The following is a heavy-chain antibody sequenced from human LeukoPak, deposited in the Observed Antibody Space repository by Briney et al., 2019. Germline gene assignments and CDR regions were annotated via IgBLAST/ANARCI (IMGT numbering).Heavy chain of an antibody. J-gene: IGHJ1*01. CDR2: INSDGSST. CDR1: GFTFSSYW. D-gene: IGHD1-14*01. CDR3: ARVAPEDRRPITEYFQH. Sequence: HPGGSLRLSCAASGFTFSSYWMHWVRQAPGKGLVWVSRINSDGSSTSYADSVKGRFTISRDNAKNTLYLQMNSLRAEDTAEYYCARVAPEDRRPITEYFQHWGQGTLVTVSS. V-gene: IGHV3-74*01.